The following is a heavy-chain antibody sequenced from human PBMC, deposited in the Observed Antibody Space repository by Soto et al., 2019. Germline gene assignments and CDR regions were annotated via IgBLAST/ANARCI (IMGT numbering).Heavy chain of an antibody. Sequence: PSETLSLTCAVSGGSITSSGYSWSWIRQSPGKGLEWIGCVYHSGNTYYNPSLKSRVTMSIDTSKNVFSLRLSPLTAADTAMYYCARSFYSSTYWFVPGGPGTLVTVSS. CDR1: GGSITSSGYS. D-gene: IGHD6-19*01. CDR2: VYHSGNT. J-gene: IGHJ5*02. CDR3: ARSFYSSTYWFVP. V-gene: IGHV4-30-2*06.